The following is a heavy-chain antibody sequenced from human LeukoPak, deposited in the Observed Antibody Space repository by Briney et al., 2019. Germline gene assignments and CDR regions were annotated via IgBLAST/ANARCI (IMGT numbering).Heavy chain of an antibody. CDR1: GASFTGYY. D-gene: IGHD2-2*01. CDR3: PRFIGYCNSTRCYATFDI. CDR2: INHSVST. Sequence: ADTLSLTCALYGASFTGYYWSWIRQPPGKGLEWIGEINHSVSTNYNPSLKSRVTISVDTSKNQFSLKLHSVTDAATAVSYCPRFIGYCNSTRCYATFDIWGPGTIVTVSS. V-gene: IGHV4-34*01. J-gene: IGHJ3*02.